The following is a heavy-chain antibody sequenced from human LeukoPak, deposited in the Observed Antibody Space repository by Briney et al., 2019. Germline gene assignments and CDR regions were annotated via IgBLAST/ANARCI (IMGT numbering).Heavy chain of an antibody. J-gene: IGHJ4*02. CDR3: ARGGTITGTTDY. CDR2: ISSGSTSI. Sequence: PGGSLRLSCAVSGVTFSSHGMNWVRQAPGKGLEWLSYISSGSTSINYADSVRGRFTISRDNAKNSLYLQMNSLRAEDTAVYYCARGGTITGTTDYWGQGTLVTVSS. D-gene: IGHD1-20*01. CDR1: GVTFSSHG. V-gene: IGHV3-48*01.